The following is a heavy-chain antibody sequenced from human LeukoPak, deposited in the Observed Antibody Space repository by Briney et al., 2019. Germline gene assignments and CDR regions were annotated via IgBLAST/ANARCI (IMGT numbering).Heavy chain of an antibody. V-gene: IGHV3-9*01. CDR1: GFTFDDYA. Sequence: GGSLRLSCAASGFTFDDYAMHWVRQAPGKGLELVSGISWNSGSIGYADSVKGRFTISRDNAKNSLYLQMNSLRAEDTALYYCAKDGNDILTGYYPCWGQGTLVTVSS. D-gene: IGHD3-9*01. CDR3: AKDGNDILTGYYPC. CDR2: ISWNSGSI. J-gene: IGHJ4*02.